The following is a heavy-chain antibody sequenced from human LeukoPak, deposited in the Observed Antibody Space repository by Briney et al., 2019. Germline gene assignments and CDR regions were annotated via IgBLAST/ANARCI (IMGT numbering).Heavy chain of an antibody. J-gene: IGHJ4*02. V-gene: IGHV5-51*01. D-gene: IGHD3-16*01. CDR2: IYPGDSDT. CDR3: ARLGGLGTSWLVDY. Sequence: GESLKISCKASGYSITSNWIGWVRQMSGKGLEWMGIIYPGDSDTRYSPTFQGQVTISVDKSIRTAYLQWSSLKASDTAMYYCARLGGLGTSWLVDYWGQGTLVTVSS. CDR1: GYSITSNW.